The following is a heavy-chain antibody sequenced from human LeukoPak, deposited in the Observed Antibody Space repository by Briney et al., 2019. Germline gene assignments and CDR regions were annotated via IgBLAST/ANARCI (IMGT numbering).Heavy chain of an antibody. D-gene: IGHD3-16*01. CDR1: GYTFTCYY. J-gene: IGHJ4*02. CDR2: INPNSGGT. V-gene: IGHV1-2*02. CDR3: ARDDDPASYDDHFDY. Sequence: ASVKVSCKASGYTFTCYYMHWVRQAPGQGLEWMGFINPNSGGTNYAQKFQGRLTITRDSSISTAYMELSRLSPNAKAVYYYARDDDPASYDDHFDYWGQGTLVTVSS.